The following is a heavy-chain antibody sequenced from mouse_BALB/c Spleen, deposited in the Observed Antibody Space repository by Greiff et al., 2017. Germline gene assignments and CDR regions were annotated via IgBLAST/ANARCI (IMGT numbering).Heavy chain of an antibody. D-gene: IGHD2-1*01. CDR2: IDPANGNT. CDR3: AREGKRYGNYGYFDV. Sequence: VQLQQSGAELVKPGASVKLSCTASGFNIKDTYMHWVKQRPEQGLEWIGRIDPANGNTKYDPKFQGKATITADTSSSTAYVDLSSLTSEDSAVYYCAREGKRYGNYGYFDVWGAGTTVTVSS. CDR1: GFNIKDTY. V-gene: IGHV14-3*02. J-gene: IGHJ1*01.